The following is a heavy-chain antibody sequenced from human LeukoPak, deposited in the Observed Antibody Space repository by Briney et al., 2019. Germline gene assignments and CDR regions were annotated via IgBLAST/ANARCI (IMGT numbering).Heavy chain of an antibody. CDR1: GGSISSYY. CDR2: IYYSGST. V-gene: IGHV4-59*12. D-gene: IGHD3-10*01. Sequence: SETLSLTCTVSGGSISSYYWSWIRQPPGKGLEWIGYIYYSGSTNYNPSLKSRVTISVDTSKNQFSLKLSSVTAADTAVYYCARGLRITMVRGINYFDYWGQGTLVTVSS. J-gene: IGHJ4*02. CDR3: ARGLRITMVRGINYFDY.